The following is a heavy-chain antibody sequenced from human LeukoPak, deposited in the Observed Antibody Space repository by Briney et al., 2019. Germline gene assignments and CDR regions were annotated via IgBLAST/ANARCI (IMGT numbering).Heavy chain of an antibody. CDR1: GFTFSSSA. CDR2: MSGSGDIT. J-gene: IGHJ4*02. D-gene: IGHD3-22*01. V-gene: IGHV3-23*01. Sequence: GGSLRLSCAASGFTFSSSAMSWVRQAPGKGLEWVSAMSGSGDITTYADSVKGRFTIPRDNSKNTLYLHMNSLRAEDTAVYYCAKKVDSNSLSFDYWGQGALVTVSS. CDR3: AKKVDSNSLSFDY.